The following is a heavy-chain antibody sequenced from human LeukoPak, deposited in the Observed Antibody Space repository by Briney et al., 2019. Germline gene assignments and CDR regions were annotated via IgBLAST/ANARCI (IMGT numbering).Heavy chain of an antibody. J-gene: IGHJ2*01. CDR1: GGSFSGYY. V-gene: IGHV4-34*01. Sequence: SETLRLTCAVYGGSFSGYYWSWIRQPPGKGLEWIGEINYSRSTNYNPSLKSRVTISVDTSKNQFSLKLSSVTAADTAVYYCARDLPNKRYSYGPSKGWYFDLWGPSDLVTVSS. CDR3: ARDLPNKRYSYGPSKGWYFDL. CDR2: INYSRST. D-gene: IGHD5-18*01.